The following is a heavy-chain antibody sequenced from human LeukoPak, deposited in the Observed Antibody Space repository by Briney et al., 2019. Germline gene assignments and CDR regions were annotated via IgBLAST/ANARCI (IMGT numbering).Heavy chain of an antibody. CDR3: ARDAGNSGYNAFDI. CDR1: GVSISNYY. Sequence: SETLSLTCSVSGVSISNYYWSWIRQSPKKGLEWIAYISHSGTTSYNPSLKSRVTMSIDTSENQFSLKLSSVTAVDTAVYYCARDAGNSGYNAFDIWGQGTMVTVSS. D-gene: IGHD2/OR15-2a*01. V-gene: IGHV4-59*01. J-gene: IGHJ3*02. CDR2: ISHSGTT.